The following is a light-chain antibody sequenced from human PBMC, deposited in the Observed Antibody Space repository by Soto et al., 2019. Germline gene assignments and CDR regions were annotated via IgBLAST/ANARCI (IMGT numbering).Light chain of an antibody. CDR1: QTINTY. CDR2: DSS. CDR3: QQSYTTPLT. Sequence: DIQMTQSPSSLSASIGDRVTITCRARQTINTYLNWYQQTPGTAPKLLIYDSSSLQSGVPSRFSGSGSGTDFTLTISSLQPEDFATYYCQQSYTTPLTFGGGTKLE. J-gene: IGKJ4*01. V-gene: IGKV1-39*01.